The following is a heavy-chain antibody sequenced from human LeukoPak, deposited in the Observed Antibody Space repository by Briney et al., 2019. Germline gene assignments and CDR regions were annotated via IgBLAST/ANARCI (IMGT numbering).Heavy chain of an antibody. Sequence: PGGSLRLSCAASGFTFSSYAMNWVRQAPGKGLEWFSGLIRGGGTTHYADSVKGRFTISSDYSSNTLYLQMNSLRPEDTALYYCAKDHCSRTNCYAGPDYWGQGTLVTVSS. J-gene: IGHJ4*02. V-gene: IGHV3-23*01. CDR3: AKDHCSRTNCYAGPDY. CDR2: LIRGGGTT. D-gene: IGHD2-2*01. CDR1: GFTFSSYA.